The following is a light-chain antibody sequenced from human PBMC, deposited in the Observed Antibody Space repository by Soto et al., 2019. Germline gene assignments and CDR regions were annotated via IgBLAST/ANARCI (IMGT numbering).Light chain of an antibody. CDR1: SSDVGSYNL. J-gene: IGLJ2*01. CDR2: EDT. Sequence: QSVLTQPASVAGSPGRSITISCTGTSSDVGSYNLVSWYQQHPGKAPKRMIYEDTKRPSGISNRFSGSKSGNTASLTISGVQAEDEADYYCWSYGGTVFFGGGTKLTVL. V-gene: IGLV2-23*01. CDR3: WSYGGTVF.